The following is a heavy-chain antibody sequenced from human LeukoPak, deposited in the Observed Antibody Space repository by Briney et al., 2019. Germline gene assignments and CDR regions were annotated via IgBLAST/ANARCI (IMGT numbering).Heavy chain of an antibody. D-gene: IGHD3-10*01. CDR1: GFTFSSYA. CDR3: AKPYGSGTYYTDFYYGMDV. CDR2: ISYDGSNK. V-gene: IGHV3-30-3*02. Sequence: GRSLRLSCAASGFTFSSYAMHWVRQAPGKGLEWVAVISYDGSNKYYADSVKGRFTISRDNSKNTLYLQMNSLRAEDTAVYYCAKPYGSGTYYTDFYYGMDVWGQGTTVTVSS. J-gene: IGHJ6*02.